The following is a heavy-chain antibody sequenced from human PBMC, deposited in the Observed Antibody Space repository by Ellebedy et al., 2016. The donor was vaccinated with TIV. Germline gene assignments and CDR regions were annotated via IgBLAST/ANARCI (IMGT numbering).Heavy chain of an antibody. V-gene: IGHV3-7*01. CDR2: IKQDGSEK. D-gene: IGHD3-22*01. CDR3: AREAISYATSGYYFDY. CDR1: GFTFSNYW. J-gene: IGHJ4*02. Sequence: GESLKISCAASGFTFSNYWMSWVRQAPGKGLEWVANIKQDGSEKNYVDSVKGRFTISRDNAKNSLSLQMNSLRAEDTAVNYCAREAISYATSGYYFDYWGQGTLVTVSS.